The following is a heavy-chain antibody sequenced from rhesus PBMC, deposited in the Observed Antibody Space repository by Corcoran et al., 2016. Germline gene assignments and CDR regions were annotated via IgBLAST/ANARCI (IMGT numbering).Heavy chain of an antibody. CDR2: IYGSGGSN. CDR1: GYSISSGYY. J-gene: IGHJ2*01. CDR3: ARFRKTYWYFDL. V-gene: IGHV4S14*01. Sequence: QVQLQESGPGLVKPSATRSLTCAVSGYSISSGYYWGWIRQPPGKGLEWIGGIYGSGGSNYLNPSLKSRVTLSVDTSKNQFSLKLSSVTAADTAVYYCARFRKTYWYFDLWGPGTPITISS.